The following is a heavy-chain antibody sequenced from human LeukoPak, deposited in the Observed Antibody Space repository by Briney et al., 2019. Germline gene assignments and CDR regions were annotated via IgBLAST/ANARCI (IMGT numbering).Heavy chain of an antibody. D-gene: IGHD3-9*01. CDR2: INPSGGST. CDR1: GYTFTSYY. Sequence: ASVTVSCKASGYTFTSYYMHWVRQAPGQGPEWMGIINPSGGSTSYAQKFQGRVTITRDTSTTTVYMQLSSLRSEDTAVYYCAKCGEPSYEILTGYSRFDYWGQGTLVTVS. CDR3: AKCGEPSYEILTGYSRFDY. V-gene: IGHV1-46*01. J-gene: IGHJ4*02.